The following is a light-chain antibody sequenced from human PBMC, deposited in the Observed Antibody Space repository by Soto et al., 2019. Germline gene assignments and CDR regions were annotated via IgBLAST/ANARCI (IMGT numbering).Light chain of an antibody. V-gene: IGLV2-14*01. Sequence: QSALTQPASVSGSPGQSTTISCTGTNSDVGRYNYVSWYQQHPGKAPKLLIYEVTSRPSGVSDRFSGSKSGNTASLTISGLQAEDEAGYYCSSYRHTITVFVGGTKLTVL. CDR3: SSYRHTITV. J-gene: IGLJ3*02. CDR1: NSDVGRYNY. CDR2: EVT.